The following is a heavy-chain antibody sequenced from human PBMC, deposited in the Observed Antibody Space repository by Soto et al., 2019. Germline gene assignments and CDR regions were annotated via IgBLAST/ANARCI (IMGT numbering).Heavy chain of an antibody. CDR1: GFSLTTSGVG. J-gene: IGHJ4*02. V-gene: IGHV2-5*02. Sequence: QITLNESGPTQVKPRQTLTLTCTFSGFSLTTSGVGVGWIRQSPGKAPEWLPLIYWDDDKRYSPSLKSRLTITKDTSKNQVVLTMADLDPADTATYYCAHRVLRAVFGLVTTTAIYFDFWGQGPPVAVSS. CDR3: AHRVLRAVFGLVTTTAIYFDF. D-gene: IGHD3-3*01. CDR2: IYWDDDK.